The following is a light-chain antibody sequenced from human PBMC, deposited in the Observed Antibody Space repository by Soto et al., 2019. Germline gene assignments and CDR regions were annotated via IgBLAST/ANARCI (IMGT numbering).Light chain of an antibody. CDR2: WAS. CDR1: QSVLFSSNSNNY. J-gene: IGKJ2*01. Sequence: DIVMTQSPDSLAVSLGERATINCKSSQSVLFSSNSNNYLAWYQQKPGQPPKLLIYWASTRESGVPDRFSGSGSGTDFTLTISSLQADDVAVYYGQQYYNTPPTFGQGTKLEIK. V-gene: IGKV4-1*01. CDR3: QQYYNTPPT.